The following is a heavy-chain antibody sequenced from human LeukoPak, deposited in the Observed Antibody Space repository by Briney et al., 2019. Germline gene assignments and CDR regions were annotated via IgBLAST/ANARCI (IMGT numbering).Heavy chain of an antibody. D-gene: IGHD6-19*01. J-gene: IGHJ5*02. CDR2: ISGTGSIV. CDR1: GFTFSSYS. V-gene: IGHV3-48*01. Sequence: GGSLRLSCAASGFTFSSYSMNWVRQAPGKGLEWVSSISGTGSIVFYADSLKGRFTISRDNSKDTLYLQMNSLRAEDTAIYYCATAGGSSGSYPFISWGQGTLVTVSS. CDR3: ATAGGSSGSYPFIS.